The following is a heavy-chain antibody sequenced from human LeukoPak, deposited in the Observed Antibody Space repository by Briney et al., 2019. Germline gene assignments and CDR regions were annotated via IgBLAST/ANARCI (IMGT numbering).Heavy chain of an antibody. Sequence: PGGSLRLSRAASGFTFSSYAMTWARQAPGKGLEWVSLISGSGGTTDYADSVKGRFTISRDNSKNTLYLQMNSLRAEDTAVYYCAKDRLLWFGESQGLFDYWGQGTLVTVSS. CDR3: AKDRLLWFGESQGLFDY. CDR1: GFTFSSYA. D-gene: IGHD3-10*01. CDR2: ISGSGGTT. V-gene: IGHV3-23*01. J-gene: IGHJ4*02.